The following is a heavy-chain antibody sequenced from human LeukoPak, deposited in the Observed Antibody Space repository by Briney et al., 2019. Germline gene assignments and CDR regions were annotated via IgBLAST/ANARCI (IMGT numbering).Heavy chain of an antibody. J-gene: IGHJ4*02. D-gene: IGHD2-2*02. V-gene: IGHV3-15*01. Sequence: GGSLRLSCAASGFTFSNAWMSWVRQAPGKGLEWVGRIKSKTDGGTTDYAAPVKGRFTISRDDSKNTLYLQMNSLKTEDTAVYYCTTEIGRYCSSTSCYKGTTRPHDYWGQGTLVTVSS. CDR2: IKSKTDGGTT. CDR3: TTEIGRYCSSTSCYKGTTRPHDY. CDR1: GFTFSNAW.